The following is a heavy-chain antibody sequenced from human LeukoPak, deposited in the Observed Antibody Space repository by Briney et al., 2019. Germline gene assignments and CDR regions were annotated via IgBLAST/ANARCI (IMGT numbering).Heavy chain of an antibody. D-gene: IGHD2-2*01. CDR2: IYHSGST. J-gene: IGHJ4*02. CDR3: ARTASLPYYFDY. CDR1: GGSISSGGYY. Sequence: SETLSLTCTVSGGSISSGGYYWSWIRQPPGKGLEWIGYIYHSGSTYYNPSLKSRVTISVDRSKNQFSLKLSSVTAADTAVYYCARTASLPYYFDYWGQGTLVTVSS. V-gene: IGHV4-30-2*01.